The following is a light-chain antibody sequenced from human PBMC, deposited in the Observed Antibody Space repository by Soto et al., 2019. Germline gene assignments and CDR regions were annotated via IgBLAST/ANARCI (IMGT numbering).Light chain of an antibody. Sequence: QSVLTQPASMAGSPGQSITISCTGASSDVGAYNLVSWYQQHPGKAPKLMIYEVTQRPSGVSNRFSGSKSGNTASLTISGLQAEDEADYYCCSYACGGLGVFGGGTQLTVL. CDR2: EVT. CDR1: SSDVGAYNL. J-gene: IGLJ2*01. CDR3: CSYACGGLGV. V-gene: IGLV2-23*02.